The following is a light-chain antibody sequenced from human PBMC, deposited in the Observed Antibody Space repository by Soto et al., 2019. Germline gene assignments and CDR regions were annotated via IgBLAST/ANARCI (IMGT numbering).Light chain of an antibody. CDR2: STS. CDR1: QNIRNS. J-gene: IGKJ5*01. Sequence: DIQMTQAPSSLSSSVGDRVNITSRASQNIRNSLNWYQQKPGTAPKLLISSTSSLQSGVPSRFRGSGSGTDFTLTISSLLPEDFASYYCQQSYTTPSISLGQGTRLEI. V-gene: IGKV1-39*01. CDR3: QQSYTTPSIS.